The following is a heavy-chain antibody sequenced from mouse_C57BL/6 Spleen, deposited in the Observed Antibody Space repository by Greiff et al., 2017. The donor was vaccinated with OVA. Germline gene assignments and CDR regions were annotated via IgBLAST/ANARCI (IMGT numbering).Heavy chain of an antibody. Sequence: VQLKQSGPELVKPGASVKISCKASGYSFTDYNMNWVKQSNGQSLEWIGVINPNYGTTSYNQKFKGKATLTVGQSSSTAYMQLNSLTSEDSAVYYCARSNGSFPYYAMDYWGQGTSVTVSS. CDR1: GYSFTDYN. V-gene: IGHV1-39*01. J-gene: IGHJ4*01. CDR3: ARSNGSFPYYAMDY. CDR2: INPNYGTT.